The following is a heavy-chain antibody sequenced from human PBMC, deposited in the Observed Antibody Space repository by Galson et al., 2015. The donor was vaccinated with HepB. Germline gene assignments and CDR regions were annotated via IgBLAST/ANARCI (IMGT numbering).Heavy chain of an antibody. Sequence: SVKVSCKASGFTFTSSAVQWVRQARGQRLEWIGWIVVGSGNTNYAQKFQERVTITRDMSTSTAYMELSSLRSEDTAVYYCAGGVVIPYYYYYFMDVWGKGTTVTVSS. CDR1: GFTFTSSA. CDR3: AGGVVIPYYYYYFMDV. J-gene: IGHJ6*03. D-gene: IGHD3-3*01. CDR2: IVVGSGNT. V-gene: IGHV1-58*01.